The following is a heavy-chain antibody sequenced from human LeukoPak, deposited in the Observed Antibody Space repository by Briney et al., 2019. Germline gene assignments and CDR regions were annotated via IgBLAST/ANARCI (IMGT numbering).Heavy chain of an antibody. CDR1: GGTFSIYT. V-gene: IGHV1-69*04. CDR2: IIPILGIA. D-gene: IGHD3-10*01. J-gene: IGHJ4*02. CDR3: AREEYGSEGDYFDY. Sequence: SVKVSCKASGGTFSIYTISWVRQAPGQGLEWMGRIIPILGIANYAQKFQGRVTITADKSTSTAYMELSSLRSEDTAVYYCAREEYGSEGDYFDYWGQGTLVTVSS.